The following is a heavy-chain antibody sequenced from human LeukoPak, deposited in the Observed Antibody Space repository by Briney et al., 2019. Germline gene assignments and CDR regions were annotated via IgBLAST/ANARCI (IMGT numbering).Heavy chain of an antibody. CDR3: ARATHSDLGNVYRGGFYYMDV. CDR1: GDPLNVYY. Sequence: PSETLSLTCTVSGDPLNVYYGAWVRHSPGKGLEWIGYISYIGSATYKPSLKSRVTMSVLMSKNQFSLELTSVTAPDTAVYYCARATHSDLGNVYRGGFYYMDVWGKGTPVTVSS. V-gene: IGHV4-59*01. J-gene: IGHJ6*03. D-gene: IGHD1-26*01. CDR2: ISYIGSA.